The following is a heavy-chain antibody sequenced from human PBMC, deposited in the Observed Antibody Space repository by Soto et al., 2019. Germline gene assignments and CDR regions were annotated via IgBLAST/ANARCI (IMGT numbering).Heavy chain of an antibody. J-gene: IGHJ5*02. CDR3: ATLYYYDSSGHP. CDR2: ISGSGGST. D-gene: IGHD3-22*01. CDR1: GFTFSSYA. Sequence: EVQLLESGGGLVQPGGSLRLSCAASGFTFSSYAMSWVRQAPGKGLEWVSAISGSGGSTYYADSVKGRFTISRDNSKNTLYRQMNSLRAEDTAVYYCATLYYYDSSGHPWGQGTLVTVSS. V-gene: IGHV3-23*01.